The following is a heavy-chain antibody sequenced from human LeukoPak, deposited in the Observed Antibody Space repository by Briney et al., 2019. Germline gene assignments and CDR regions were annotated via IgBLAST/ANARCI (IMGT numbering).Heavy chain of an antibody. J-gene: IGHJ6*02. V-gene: IGHV3-33*01. CDR1: GFTFSSYG. CDR2: IWFDETYK. Sequence: GGSLRLSCAASGFTFSSYGMHWVRQAPGKGLEWVAVIWFDETYKYYADSVKGRFTISRDNSNNTLYLQMNSLRAEDTAVYYCARGTAYYYGMDVWGQGTTVIVSS. CDR3: ARGTAYYYGMDV. D-gene: IGHD5-18*01.